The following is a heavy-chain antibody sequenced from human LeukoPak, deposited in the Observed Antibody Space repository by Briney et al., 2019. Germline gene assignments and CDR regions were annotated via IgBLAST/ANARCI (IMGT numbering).Heavy chain of an antibody. CDR1: GYIFTSYG. Sequence: ASVKVSCKASGYIFTSYGVSWVRQAPGQGLEWMRWISAFNGNTNYAQKFRGRVTMTTEASTSTAYMELRSLRSDDTAFYYCAREPGLARSTFFDYWGQGTLVTVST. V-gene: IGHV1-18*01. CDR2: ISAFNGNT. CDR3: AREPGLARSTFFDY. J-gene: IGHJ4*02. D-gene: IGHD3-16*01.